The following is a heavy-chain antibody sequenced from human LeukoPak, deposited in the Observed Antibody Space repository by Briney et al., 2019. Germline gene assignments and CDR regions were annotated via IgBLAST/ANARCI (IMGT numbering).Heavy chain of an antibody. CDR2: IYYSGST. J-gene: IGHJ4*02. CDR1: GGSISSYY. Sequence: PSETLSLTCTVSGGSISSYYWSWIRQPPGKGLEWIGYIYYSGSTNYNPSLKSRVTISVDTSKNQFSLKLSSVTAADTAVYYCARHGVTNTQWLVSEYYFDYWGQGTLVTVSS. D-gene: IGHD6-19*01. CDR3: ARHGVTNTQWLVSEYYFDY. V-gene: IGHV4-59*08.